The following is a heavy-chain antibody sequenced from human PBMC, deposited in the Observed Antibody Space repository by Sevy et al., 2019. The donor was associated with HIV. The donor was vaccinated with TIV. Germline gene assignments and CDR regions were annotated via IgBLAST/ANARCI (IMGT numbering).Heavy chain of an antibody. CDR2: ISSSGDYI. V-gene: IGHV3-21*06. CDR3: VREVNDNDWGIHRYCDN. CDR1: GFTFSTYS. Sequence: GGSLRLSCAASGFTFSTYSMNWVRQAPGKGLEWVSSISSSGDYIHYGDSVKGRFTVSRDNAKNSLFLQMNSLRAEDTAVYFCVREVNDNDWGIHRYCDNWGQGTLVTVSS. D-gene: IGHD3-16*02. J-gene: IGHJ4*02.